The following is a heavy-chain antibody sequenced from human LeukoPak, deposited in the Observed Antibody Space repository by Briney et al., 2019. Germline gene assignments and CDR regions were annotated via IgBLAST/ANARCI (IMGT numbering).Heavy chain of an antibody. J-gene: IGHJ4*02. CDR2: INPNSGGT. CDR3: ARDYGSGSYSFDS. CDR1: RYTYTGYF. V-gene: IGHV1-2*02. Sequence: GASVPVSCKASRYTYTGYFMHWVRQAPGQGLEWMGWINPNSGGTNYAEKFQGRVTMTRDTSISTAYMELSRLRSDDTAVYYCARDYGSGSYSFDSWGQGTLVTVSS. D-gene: IGHD3-10*01.